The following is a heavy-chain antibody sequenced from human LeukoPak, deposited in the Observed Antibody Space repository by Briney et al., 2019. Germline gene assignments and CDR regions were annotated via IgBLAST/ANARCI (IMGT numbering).Heavy chain of an antibody. CDR2: INSDGSST. J-gene: IGHJ4*02. CDR3: ASVSGYAYYFDY. CDR1: GFTFSSYW. D-gene: IGHD5-12*01. Sequence: GGSLRLSCAASGFTFSSYWMHWVRQAPGKGLVWVSRINSDGSSTSYADSVKGRFTISRDNAKNTLYLQMNSLRAEDTAVYYCASVSGYAYYFDYWGQGTLVIVSS. V-gene: IGHV3-74*01.